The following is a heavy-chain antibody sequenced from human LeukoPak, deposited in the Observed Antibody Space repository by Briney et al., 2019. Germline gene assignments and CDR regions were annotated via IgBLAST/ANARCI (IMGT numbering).Heavy chain of an antibody. J-gene: IGHJ5*02. CDR3: ARVKSSGYYYLADNWFDP. CDR1: GGTFSSYA. D-gene: IGHD3-22*01. CDR2: IIPIFGTA. V-gene: IGHV1-69*06. Sequence: SVKVSCKASGGTFSSYAISWVRQAPGQGLEWMGGIIPIFGTANYAQKFQGRVTITADKSTSTAYMELSSLRSDDTAVYYCARVKSSGYYYLADNWFDPWGQGTLVTVSS.